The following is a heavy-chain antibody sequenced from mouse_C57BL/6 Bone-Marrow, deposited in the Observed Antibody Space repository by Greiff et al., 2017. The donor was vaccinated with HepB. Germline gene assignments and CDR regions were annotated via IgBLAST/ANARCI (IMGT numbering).Heavy chain of an antibody. CDR2: IYPRSGNT. CDR3: ARRDYYGSSRWFAY. D-gene: IGHD1-1*01. J-gene: IGHJ3*01. CDR1: GYTFTSYG. Sequence: QVQLQQSGAELARPGASVKLSCKASGYTFTSYGISWVKQRTGQGLEWIGEIYPRSGNTYYNEKFKGKATLTADKSSSTAYMGLRSLTSEDSAGYFCARRDYYGSSRWFAYWGQGTLVTVSA. V-gene: IGHV1-81*01.